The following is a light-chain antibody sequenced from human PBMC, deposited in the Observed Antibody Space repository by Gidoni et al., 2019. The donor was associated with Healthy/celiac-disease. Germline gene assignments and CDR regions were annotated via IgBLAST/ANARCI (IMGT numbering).Light chain of an antibody. CDR2: AAS. V-gene: IGKV1-9*01. CDR1: QGTSSY. J-gene: IGKJ3*01. Sequence: IQLTQSPSSLPASVGDRFTTTCRASQGTSSYLAWYQQKPGKAPKLLIYAASTLQSGVPSRFSGSGSETDFTLTISSLQPEDFATYYCQQLNSFLTFGPGTKVDIK. CDR3: QQLNSFLT.